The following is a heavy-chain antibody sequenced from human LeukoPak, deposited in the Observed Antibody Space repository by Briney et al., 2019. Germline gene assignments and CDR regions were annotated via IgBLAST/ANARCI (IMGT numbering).Heavy chain of an antibody. D-gene: IGHD3-3*01. V-gene: IGHV1-8*01. CDR3: ARGRYYDFWSGYLDYYYYYMDV. CDR1: GYTFTSYD. J-gene: IGHJ6*03. Sequence: ASVKVSCKASGYTFTSYDINWVRQATGQGLEWMGWMNPNGGNTGYAQKFQGRVTMTRNTSISTAYMELSSLRSEDTAVYYCARGRYYDFWSGYLDYYYYYMDVWGKGTTVTVSS. CDR2: MNPNGGNT.